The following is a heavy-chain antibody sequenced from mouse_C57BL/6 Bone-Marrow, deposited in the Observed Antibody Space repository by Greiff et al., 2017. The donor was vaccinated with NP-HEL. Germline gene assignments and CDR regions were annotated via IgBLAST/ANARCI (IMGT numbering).Heavy chain of an antibody. CDR3: ARDAAGTGYAMDY. J-gene: IGHJ4*01. CDR1: GFTFSDFY. D-gene: IGHD4-1*01. CDR2: SRNKANDYTT. Sequence: EVLVVESGGGLVQSGRSLRLSCATSGFTFSDFYMEWVRQAPGKGLEWIAASRNKANDYTTEYSASVKGRFIVSRDTSQSILYLQMNALRAEDTAIYYCARDAAGTGYAMDYWGQGASVTVSS. V-gene: IGHV7-1*01.